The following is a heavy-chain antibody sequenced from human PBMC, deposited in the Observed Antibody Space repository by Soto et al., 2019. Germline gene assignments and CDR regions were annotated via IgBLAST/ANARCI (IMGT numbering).Heavy chain of an antibody. J-gene: IGHJ5*02. Sequence: EEQVVESGGGLVQPGGSLRLSCVASGFTFRSYWMSWVRQAPGKGLEWVDNIKQDGNEKHYMDSVKGRFTITRDNAKNSLDLVMNSLKIEDTAMYYCARDGPVSSPTSWWFDPWGQGTLVIVSS. V-gene: IGHV3-7*05. CDR1: GFTFRSYW. D-gene: IGHD2-2*01. CDR3: ARDGPVSSPTSWWFDP. CDR2: IKQDGNEK.